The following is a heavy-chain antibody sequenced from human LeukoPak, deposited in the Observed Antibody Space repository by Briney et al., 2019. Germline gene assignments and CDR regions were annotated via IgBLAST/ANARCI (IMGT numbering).Heavy chain of an antibody. CDR2: IIPIFGTA. D-gene: IGHD6-6*01. J-gene: IGHJ6*03. Sequence: ASVKVSCKASGGTFSSYAISWVRQAPGQGLEWMGGIIPIFGTANYAQKFQGRVTITADESTSTAYMELSSLRSEDTAVYYCARGGGRSSSSFLLFNGGGYYYYYMDVWGKGTTVTVSS. V-gene: IGHV1-69*01. CDR3: ARGGGRSSSSFLLFNGGGYYYYYMDV. CDR1: GGTFSSYA.